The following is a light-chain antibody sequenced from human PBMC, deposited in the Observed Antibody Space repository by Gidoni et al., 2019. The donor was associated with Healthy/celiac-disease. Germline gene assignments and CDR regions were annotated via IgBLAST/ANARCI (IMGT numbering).Light chain of an antibody. CDR2: KAS. V-gene: IGKV1-5*03. Sequence: IQMTQSPSPLSASVGDRVTITCLASQSISICLTWYQQRPGKAPKLLIYKASSLESGVPSRFSGSGSGTEFTLTISSLQPDDFATYYCQQYYSYSRTFXXXTKVEIK. CDR1: QSISIC. J-gene: IGKJ1*01. CDR3: QQYYSYSRT.